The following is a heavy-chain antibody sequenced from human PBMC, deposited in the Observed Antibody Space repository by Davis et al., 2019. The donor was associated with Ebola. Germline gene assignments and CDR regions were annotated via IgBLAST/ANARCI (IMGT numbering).Heavy chain of an antibody. CDR3: AKADIGSCSGFTCSFDSFDI. J-gene: IGHJ3*02. Sequence: PGGSLRLSCAASGFRFSRYGMLWVRQAPGKGLEWVAFIRYDGSNKDYVGSVRGRFTVSRDNGINMLYLQMNSLRLEDTALYFCAKADIGSCSGFTCSFDSFDIWGRGTLVKVSS. CDR1: GFRFSRYG. CDR2: IRYDGSNK. V-gene: IGHV3-30*02. D-gene: IGHD3-9*01.